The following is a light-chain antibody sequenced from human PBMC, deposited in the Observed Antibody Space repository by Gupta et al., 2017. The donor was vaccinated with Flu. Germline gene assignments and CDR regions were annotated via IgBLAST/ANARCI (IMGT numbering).Light chain of an antibody. CDR2: AAS. CDR1: QYSSTY. J-gene: IGKJ4*01. Sequence: SPSSLSASVGDRITITCRASQYSSTYLNWYQQKPGKAPNLLIYAASSLQSGVPTRFSGSGSGTDFTLTISSLQPEDFATYFCQQSYSDPSFGGGTKVEMK. V-gene: IGKV1-39*01. CDR3: QQSYSDPS.